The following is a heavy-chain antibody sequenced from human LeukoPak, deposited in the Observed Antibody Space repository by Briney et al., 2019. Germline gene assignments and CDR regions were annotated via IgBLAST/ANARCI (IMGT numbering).Heavy chain of an antibody. CDR2: ISGSGGST. V-gene: IGHV3-23*01. Sequence: GGTLRLSCAASGFTFSSYGMSWVRQAPGKGLEWVSAISGSGGSTYYADSVKGRFTVSRGNSKNTLYLQMNSLRAEDTAVYYCAKDRSSSWYGRPDYWGQGTLVTVSS. D-gene: IGHD6-13*01. J-gene: IGHJ4*02. CDR3: AKDRSSSWYGRPDY. CDR1: GFTFSSYG.